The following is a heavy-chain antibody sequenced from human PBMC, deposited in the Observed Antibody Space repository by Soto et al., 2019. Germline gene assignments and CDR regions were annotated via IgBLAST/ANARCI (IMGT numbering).Heavy chain of an antibody. CDR2: ISAYNGNT. Sequence: ASVNVSCKASGYTFTSYGISWVRQAPGQGLEWMGWISAYNGNTNYAQKLQGRVTMTTDTSTSTAYMELRSLRSDDTAVYYCARDRPVDTPYNWFDPGGQGTLVTVSS. V-gene: IGHV1-18*04. J-gene: IGHJ5*02. D-gene: IGHD5-18*01. CDR1: GYTFTSYG. CDR3: ARDRPVDTPYNWFDP.